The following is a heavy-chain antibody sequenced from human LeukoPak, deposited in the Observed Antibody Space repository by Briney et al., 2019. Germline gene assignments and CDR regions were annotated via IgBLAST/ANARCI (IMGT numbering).Heavy chain of an antibody. CDR1: GFSFRSYG. D-gene: IGHD3-22*01. CDR2: ISYEGSNE. CDR3: AKDGIRYYYDSSGYYGDY. Sequence: GGSLRHSCAASGFSFRSYGMHWVRQAPGKGLEWVAVISYEGSNEYYADSVKGRFTISRDNSKNTLYLQMTSLRAEDTAVYYCAKDGIRYYYDSSGYYGDYWGQGTLVTVSS. J-gene: IGHJ4*02. V-gene: IGHV3-30*18.